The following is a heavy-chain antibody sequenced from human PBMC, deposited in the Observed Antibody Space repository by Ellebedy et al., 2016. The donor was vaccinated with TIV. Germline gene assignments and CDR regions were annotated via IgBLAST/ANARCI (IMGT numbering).Heavy chain of an antibody. CDR1: GYMFSTYW. J-gene: IGHJ6*02. CDR3: ARRMGRGVKGKFPLDV. V-gene: IGHV5-51*01. D-gene: IGHD3-10*01. CDR2: IYPGDSDT. Sequence: GESLKISCEGSGYMFSTYWIAWVRQMPGKGLEWMGIIYPGDSDTPYSPSFRGQVTMSVDKSINTVYLKWNSLTASETVIDYCARRMGRGVKGKFPLDVWGQGTTVIVSS.